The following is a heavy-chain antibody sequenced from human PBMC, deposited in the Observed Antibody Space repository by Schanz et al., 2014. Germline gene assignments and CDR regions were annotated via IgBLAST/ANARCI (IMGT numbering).Heavy chain of an antibody. V-gene: IGHV3-13*01. CDR1: GFSLSNSD. CDR2: IGYLGDT. CDR3: ARDFDDRRGYGSGYCLGDCMDV. J-gene: IGHJ6*02. D-gene: IGHD3-10*01. Sequence: EVQLLDSGGGLVQPGGSLRLSCAASGFSLSNSDMHWVRQGTGKGLEWVSTIGYLGDTYYPDSVKGRFTVSRDSGQNSLYLQMNSLRAEDTAVYYCARDFDDRRGYGSGYCLGDCMDVWGQGTTVTVSS.